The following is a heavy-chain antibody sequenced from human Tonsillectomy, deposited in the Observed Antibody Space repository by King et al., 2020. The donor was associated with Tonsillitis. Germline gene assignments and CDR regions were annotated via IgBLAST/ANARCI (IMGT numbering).Heavy chain of an antibody. CDR2: TNHSGST. V-gene: IGHV4-34*01. D-gene: IGHD3-10*01. J-gene: IGHJ5*02. CDR3: ASISEGHYHGTCAHNASNCFDP. CDR1: GGSFSDYY. Sequence: VQLQQWGAGLLKPSETLSLTGAVYGGSFSDYYWSWIRQPPGKGLEWIGETNHSGSTNYNPSLKSRVTISVDTSKNQFSLKVSSVTAADTAVYYCASISEGHYHGTCAHNASNCFDPWGQGTLVIVSS.